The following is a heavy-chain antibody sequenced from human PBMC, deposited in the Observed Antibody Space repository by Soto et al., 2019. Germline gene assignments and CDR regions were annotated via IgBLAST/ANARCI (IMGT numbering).Heavy chain of an antibody. CDR2: IYHSGST. Sequence: TLSLTCAVSGGSISSGGYSWSWIRQPPVKGLEWIGYIYHSGSTYYNPSLKSRVTISVDTSKNQFSLKLSSVTAADTAVYYCARAQGSGFLVSWGQGTLVTVSS. CDR1: GGSISSGGYS. V-gene: IGHV4-30-2*05. CDR3: ARAQGSGFLVS. D-gene: IGHD3-10*01. J-gene: IGHJ4*02.